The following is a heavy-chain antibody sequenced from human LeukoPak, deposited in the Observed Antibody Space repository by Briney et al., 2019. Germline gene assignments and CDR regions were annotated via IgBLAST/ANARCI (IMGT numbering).Heavy chain of an antibody. J-gene: IGHJ4*02. CDR2: IRYDGSNK. V-gene: IGHV3-30*02. Sequence: GGSLRLSCAASGFTFSSYGMHWVRQAPGKGLEWVAFIRYDGSNKYYADSVKGRFTISRDNSKNTLYLQMNSLRAEDTAVCYCAKDTMRTTYYFDYWGQGTLVTVSS. CDR1: GFTFSSYG. CDR3: AKDTMRTTYYFDY. D-gene: IGHD4-11*01.